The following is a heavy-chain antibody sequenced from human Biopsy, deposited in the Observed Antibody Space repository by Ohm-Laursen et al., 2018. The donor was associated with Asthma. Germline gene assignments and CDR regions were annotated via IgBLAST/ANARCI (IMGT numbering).Heavy chain of an antibody. J-gene: IGHJ6*02. D-gene: IGHD2-21*02. CDR3: TRDRFYNSVTSESFYYGVDV. CDR1: GFRFPIYG. V-gene: IGHV3-30*03. CDR2: FSYDGRET. Sequence: SLRLSCAASGFRFPIYGMHWVRQRPGKGPEWVALFSYDGRETAYVDSVKGRFTISRDNFRNTVHLQMSSLRPEDSAVYYCTRDRFYNSVTSESFYYGVDVWGQGTTVTVS.